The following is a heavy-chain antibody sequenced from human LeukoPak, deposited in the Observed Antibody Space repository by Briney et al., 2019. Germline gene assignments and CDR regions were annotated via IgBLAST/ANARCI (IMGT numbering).Heavy chain of an antibody. CDR2: ISTDGSDT. J-gene: IGHJ4*02. CDR3: ARAGSFWHYVY. V-gene: IGHV3-74*01. D-gene: IGHD1-7*01. Sequence: PGGSLRLSCIASGFTFSSYWMHWVRQVPGKGLMWVSRISTDGSDTSYADSVKGRFTISRDNAKSTLHLQMNSLRAEDTAVYYCARAGSFWHYVYWGQGTLVTVSS. CDR1: GFTFSSYW.